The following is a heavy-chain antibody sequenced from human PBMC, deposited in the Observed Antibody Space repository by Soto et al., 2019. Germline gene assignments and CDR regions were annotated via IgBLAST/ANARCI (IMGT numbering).Heavy chain of an antibody. CDR2: TYYRSKWYD. CDR3: ARGNVDNSFHH. J-gene: IGHJ1*01. V-gene: IGHV6-1*01. CDR1: GDSVSSNSAT. Sequence: PSQTLSLTCAISGDSVSSNSATWNCIIQSPSRGLEWLGRTYYRSKWYDDYAVSVKSRITIDQDTSKNQFSLHLNSVTPEDTAVYYCARGNVDNSFHHWGQGTLVTVSS. D-gene: IGHD5-12*01.